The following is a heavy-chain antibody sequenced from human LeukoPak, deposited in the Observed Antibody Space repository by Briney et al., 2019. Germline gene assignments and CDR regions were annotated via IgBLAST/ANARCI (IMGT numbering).Heavy chain of an antibody. Sequence: SETLSLTCTVNGGSFSGYYWSWIRQPPGMGLEWIGEINHSGDTSYRPSLKSRVTISVDTSKNQFSLKVNSVTAADTAVYYCARDSLITMVRGGPGWFDPWGQGTLVTVSS. CDR1: GGSFSGYY. V-gene: IGHV4-34*01. CDR2: INHSGDT. J-gene: IGHJ5*02. D-gene: IGHD3-10*01. CDR3: ARDSLITMVRGGPGWFDP.